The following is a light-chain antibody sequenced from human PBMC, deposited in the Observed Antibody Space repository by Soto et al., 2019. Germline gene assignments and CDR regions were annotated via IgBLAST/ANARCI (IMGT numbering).Light chain of an antibody. CDR3: ALYVGSGTVV. V-gene: IGLV8-61*01. CDR2: NTT. J-gene: IGLJ2*01. CDR1: SCSVSTSYY. Sequence: QTVVTQEPSFSVSPGGTGILTCGLTSCSVSTSYYPSWYQQSPGLAPRTLIYNTTTRSSGVPDRFSGSILGNKAALTITGAQSDDESDYLCALYVGSGTVVFGGGTKVTVL.